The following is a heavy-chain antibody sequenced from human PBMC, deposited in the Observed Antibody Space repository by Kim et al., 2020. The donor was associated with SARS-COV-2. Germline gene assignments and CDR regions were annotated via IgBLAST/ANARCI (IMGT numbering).Heavy chain of an antibody. D-gene: IGHD1-26*01. V-gene: IGHV4-39*01. CDR3: ARSMELLAAMGY. J-gene: IGHJ4*02. CDR2: VYYGGTT. Sequence: SETLSLTCTVSGGSISSTSYYWGWIRQPPGKGLEWIGSVYYGGTTHSNPSLKSRVTISVDTSKNQFSLNLSSVTAADTAVYYCARSMELLAAMGYWGQGTLVTVSS. CDR1: GGSISSTSYY.